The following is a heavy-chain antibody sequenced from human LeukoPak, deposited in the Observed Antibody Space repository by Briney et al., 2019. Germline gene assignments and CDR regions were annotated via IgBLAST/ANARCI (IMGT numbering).Heavy chain of an antibody. V-gene: IGHV1-46*01. Sequence: EASVKVSCKASGYTFTSYYMHWVRQAPGQGLEWMGIINPSGGSTSYAQKFQGRVTMTRDMSTSTVYMELSSLRSEDTAVYYCARDLTQAVKMATSTRDDAFDIWGQGTMVTVSS. J-gene: IGHJ3*02. CDR1: GYTFTSYY. CDR2: INPSGGST. D-gene: IGHD5-24*01. CDR3: ARDLTQAVKMATSTRDDAFDI.